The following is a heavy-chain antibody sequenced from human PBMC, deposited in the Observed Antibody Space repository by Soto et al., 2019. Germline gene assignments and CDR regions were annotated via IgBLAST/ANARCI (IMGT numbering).Heavy chain of an antibody. J-gene: IGHJ4*02. CDR1: GGTFGSYA. CDR2: VIPIFGTP. Sequence: QVQLVQSGAEVKKPGSSVKVSCKSSGGTFGSYAISWVRQAPGQGLEWMGGVIPIFGTPHYAQKFHGRVTITADIPTSTAYLELSSIQSADTAVYYCAKIRWPISLQEEDAIWGQGTLVTVSS. CDR3: AKIRWPISLQEEDAI. V-gene: IGHV1-69*06. D-gene: IGHD2-15*01.